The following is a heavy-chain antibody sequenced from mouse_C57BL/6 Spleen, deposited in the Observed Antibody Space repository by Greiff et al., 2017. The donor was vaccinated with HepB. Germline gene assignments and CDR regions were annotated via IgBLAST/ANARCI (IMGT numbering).Heavy chain of an antibody. Sequence: EVQVVESGEGLVKPGGSLKLSCAASGFTFSSYAMSWVRQTPEKRLEWVAYISSGGDYIYYADTVKGRFTISRDNARNTLYLQMSSLKSEDTAMYYCTRDGGSSWGFDYWGQGTTLTVSS. J-gene: IGHJ2*01. CDR3: TRDGGSSWGFDY. CDR2: ISSGGDYI. CDR1: GFTFSSYA. D-gene: IGHD1-1*01. V-gene: IGHV5-9-1*02.